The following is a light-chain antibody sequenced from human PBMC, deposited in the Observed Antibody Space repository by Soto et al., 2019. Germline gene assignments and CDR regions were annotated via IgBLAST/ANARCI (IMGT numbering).Light chain of an antibody. CDR2: KVS. CDR3: MQGTYWPYT. CDR1: QSPLYSDGNTY. Sequence: DVVMTQSPLSLPVTLGQPASISCRSSQSPLYSDGNTYLSWFHQRPGQSPRRLMYKVSHRGSGVPHRFIGSGSGTDFTLQINRVEAEDLGVYYCMQGTYWPYTFGQGTKLEIK. V-gene: IGKV2-30*01. J-gene: IGKJ2*01.